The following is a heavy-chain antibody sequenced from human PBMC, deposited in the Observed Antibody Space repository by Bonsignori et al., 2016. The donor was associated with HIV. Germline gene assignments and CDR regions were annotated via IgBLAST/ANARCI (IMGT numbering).Heavy chain of an antibody. J-gene: IGHJ3*02. Sequence: VRQMPGKGLEWVAVISYDGSNKYYADSVKGRFTISRDNSKNTLYLQMNSLRAEDTAVYYCAIVLLWFGELLSPRDDAFDIWGPRDNGHRLL. D-gene: IGHD3-10*01. CDR3: AIVLLWFGELLSPRDDAFDI. CDR2: ISYDGSNK. V-gene: IGHV3-30-3*01.